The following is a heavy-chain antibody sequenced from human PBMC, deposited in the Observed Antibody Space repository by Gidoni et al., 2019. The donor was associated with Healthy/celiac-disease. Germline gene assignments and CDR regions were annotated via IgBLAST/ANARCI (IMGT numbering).Heavy chain of an antibody. J-gene: IGHJ4*02. CDR1: GFTFSDFR. CDR2: INGDGSDT. Sequence: EVQLVESGGGLVQPGGSLRLSCAASGFTFSDFRMHWARQVPGKGLVWVSRINGDGSDTTYADSVKGRFTISRDNAKKTLSLQISSLRVEDTAVYYCGRTQVGGYFDTWGQGALVTVSS. D-gene: IGHD3-16*01. V-gene: IGHV3-74*01. CDR3: GRTQVGGYFDT.